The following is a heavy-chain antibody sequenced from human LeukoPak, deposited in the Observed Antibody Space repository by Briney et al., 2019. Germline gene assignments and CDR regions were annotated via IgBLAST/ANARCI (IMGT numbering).Heavy chain of an antibody. V-gene: IGHV3-23*01. D-gene: IGHD5-18*01. J-gene: IGHJ6*02. CDR3: ARDRVETAMGPQFRTYYYYGMDV. CDR2: ISGRGGST. Sequence: GGSLRLSCAASGFTFSSYAMSWVRQAPGKGLEWVSAISGRGGSTYYADSVKGKFTISRDNSKNTLYLQMNSLRVEDTAVYYCARDRVETAMGPQFRTYYYYGMDVWGQGTTVTVSS. CDR1: GFTFSSYA.